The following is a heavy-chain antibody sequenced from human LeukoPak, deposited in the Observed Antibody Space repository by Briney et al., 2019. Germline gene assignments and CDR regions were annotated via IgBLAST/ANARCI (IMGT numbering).Heavy chain of an antibody. CDR1: GGSFSGYY. Sequence: SETLSLTCAIYGGSFSGYYWSWIRQPPGKGLEWIGEINHSGSTNYNPSLKSRVTISVDTSKNQFSLKLSSVTAADTAVYYCARYSSSWLGYWGQGTLVTVSS. CDR3: ARYSSSWLGY. CDR2: INHSGST. V-gene: IGHV4-34*01. D-gene: IGHD6-13*01. J-gene: IGHJ4*02.